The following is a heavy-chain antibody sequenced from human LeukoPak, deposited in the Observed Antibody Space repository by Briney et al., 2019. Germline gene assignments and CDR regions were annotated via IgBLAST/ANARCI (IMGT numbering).Heavy chain of an antibody. CDR2: ISGSGGST. CDR1: GFTFSSYG. CDR3: AKGGSSWSRYYYYYMDV. Sequence: GGSLRLSCAASGFTFSSYGMSWVRQAPGKGLEWVSAISGSGGSTYYADSVKGRFTISRDNSKNTLYLQMNSLRAEDTAVYYCAKGGSSWSRYYYYYMDVWGKGTTVTISS. V-gene: IGHV3-23*01. J-gene: IGHJ6*03. D-gene: IGHD6-13*01.